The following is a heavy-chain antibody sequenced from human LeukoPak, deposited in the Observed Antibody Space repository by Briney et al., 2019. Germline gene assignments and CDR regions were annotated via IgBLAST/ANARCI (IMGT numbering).Heavy chain of an antibody. D-gene: IGHD3-10*01. CDR2: IRSKAYGGTT. CDR3: TSIGEGGYFDY. J-gene: IGHJ4*02. V-gene: IGHV3-49*04. Sequence: GGSLRLSCTASGFTFGDYAMSWVRQAPGKGLEWVGFIRSKAYGGTTEYAASVEGRFTISRDDSKSIAYPQMNSLKTEDTAVYYCTSIGEGGYFDYWGQGTLVTVSS. CDR1: GFTFGDYA.